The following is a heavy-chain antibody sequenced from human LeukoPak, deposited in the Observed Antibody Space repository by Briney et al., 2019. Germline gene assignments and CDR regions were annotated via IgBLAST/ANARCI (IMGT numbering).Heavy chain of an antibody. V-gene: IGHV1-2*02. CDR3: ARGRGWLRLDF. D-gene: IGHD5-12*01. J-gene: IGHJ4*02. CDR2: IDDSGDT. Sequence: ASVKVSCKASGYTFTGDYMHWVRQAPGQGLEWMGWIDDSGDTYYARNFQGRVTMTRDTSISTSYMDLSSLTSDDTAIYHCARGRGWLRLDFWGQGTLVTVSS. CDR1: GYTFTGDY.